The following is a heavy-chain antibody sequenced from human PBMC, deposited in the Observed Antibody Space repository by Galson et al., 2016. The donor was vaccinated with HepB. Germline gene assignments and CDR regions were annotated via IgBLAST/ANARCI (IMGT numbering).Heavy chain of an antibody. J-gene: IGHJ4*02. V-gene: IGHV4-31*03. D-gene: IGHD2-15*01. CDR2: IYYSGGT. Sequence: LTCTVSGGSISSRGYYWSWIRQHPGKGLEWIGYIYYSGGTYYNPSPQSRLTISLDTSKNHFSLKLDSVTAADTAVYYCAGYEVVSFDYWGQGTLVTVSS. CDR3: AGYEVVSFDY. CDR1: GGSISSRGYY.